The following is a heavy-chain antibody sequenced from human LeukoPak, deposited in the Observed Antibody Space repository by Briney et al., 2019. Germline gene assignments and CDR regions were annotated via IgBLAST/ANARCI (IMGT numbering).Heavy chain of an antibody. CDR2: INWNGGST. CDR3: ARYFDSSGYYYFDY. Sequence: GGSLRLSCAVSGFTFDDYGMSWVRQAPGKGLEWVSGINWNGGSTGYVDSVKGRFTISRDDAKNSLYVQMNSLRAEDTALYYCARYFDSSGYYYFDYWGQGTLVTVSS. J-gene: IGHJ4*02. CDR1: GFTFDDYG. V-gene: IGHV3-20*04. D-gene: IGHD3-22*01.